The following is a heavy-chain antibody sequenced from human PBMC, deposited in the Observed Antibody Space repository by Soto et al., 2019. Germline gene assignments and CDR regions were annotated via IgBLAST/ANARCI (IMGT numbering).Heavy chain of an antibody. V-gene: IGHV3-30*18. J-gene: IGHJ4*02. Sequence: QVQLVESGGGVVQPGRSLRLSCAASGFTFSSYGMHWVRQAPGKGLEWVAGISYDGSNKYYADSVKGRFTISRDNSKNTLYLQMNSLRAEDTAVYYCAKSSPYSSSWHAREYYFDYWGQGTLVTVSS. CDR3: AKSSPYSSSWHAREYYFDY. D-gene: IGHD6-13*01. CDR2: ISYDGSNK. CDR1: GFTFSSYG.